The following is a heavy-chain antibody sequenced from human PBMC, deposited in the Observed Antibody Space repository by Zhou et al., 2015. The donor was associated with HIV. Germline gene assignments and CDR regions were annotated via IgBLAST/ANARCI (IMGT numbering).Heavy chain of an antibody. CDR1: GYTFTSYG. V-gene: IGHV1-18*01. D-gene: IGHD1-26*01. CDR2: ISAYNGNT. J-gene: IGHJ4*02. CDR3: ARDRKGGATPDYPIDY. Sequence: QVQLVQSGAEVKKPGASVKVSCKASGYTFTSYGISWVRQAPGQGLEWMGWISAYNGNTNYAQKLQGRVTMTTDTSTSTAYMELRSLRSDDTAVYYCARDRKGGATPDYPIDYWGQGNPGSTVSS.